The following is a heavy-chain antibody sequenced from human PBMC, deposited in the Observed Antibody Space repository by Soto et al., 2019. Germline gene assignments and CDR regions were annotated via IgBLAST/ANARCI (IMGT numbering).Heavy chain of an antibody. Sequence: GASVKVSCKASGGTFSSYAISWVRPAPGQGLEWMGGIIPIFGTANYAQKFQGRVTITADESTSTAYMELSSLRSEDTAVYYCARGSAAYYYDSSGYPTTDLDYWGQGTLVTVSS. CDR3: ARGSAAYYYDSSGYPTTDLDY. J-gene: IGHJ4*02. CDR2: IIPIFGTA. V-gene: IGHV1-69*13. D-gene: IGHD3-22*01. CDR1: GGTFSSYA.